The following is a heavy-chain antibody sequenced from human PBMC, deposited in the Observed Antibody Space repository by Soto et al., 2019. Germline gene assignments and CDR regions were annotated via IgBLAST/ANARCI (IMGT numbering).Heavy chain of an antibody. V-gene: IGHV3-30*18. Sequence: QVQLVESGGGVVQPGRSLRLSCAASGFTFDTYGMHWVRQAPGKGLEWVAAISYDGSDNYYADSVRGRFTISRDNSNNTLDLLLNSLRVEDTVVYHCAKGGAPSRGCSGGRCYVVFDKWGQGNMVTVSS. CDR1: GFTFDTYG. J-gene: IGHJ4*02. CDR3: AKGGAPSRGCSGGRCYVVFDK. CDR2: ISYDGSDN. D-gene: IGHD2-15*01.